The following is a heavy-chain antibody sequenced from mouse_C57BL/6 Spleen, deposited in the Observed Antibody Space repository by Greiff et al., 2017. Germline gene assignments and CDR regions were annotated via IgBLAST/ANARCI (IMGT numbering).Heavy chain of an antibody. CDR2: ISDGGSYT. D-gene: IGHD3-2*02. V-gene: IGHV5-4*03. Sequence: EVKLVESGGGLVKPGGSLKLSCAASGFTFSSYAMSWVRQTPEKRLEWVATISDGGSYTYFPDNVKGRFTISRDNAKNNLYLQMSHLKSEDTAMYYWARGVDSSGYGGFAYWGQGTLVTVSA. J-gene: IGHJ3*01. CDR3: ARGVDSSGYGGFAY. CDR1: GFTFSSYA.